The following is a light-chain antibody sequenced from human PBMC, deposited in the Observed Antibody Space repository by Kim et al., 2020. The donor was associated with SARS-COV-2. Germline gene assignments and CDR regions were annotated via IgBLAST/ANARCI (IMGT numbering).Light chain of an antibody. J-gene: IGLJ2*01. Sequence: SGSPGQTATLSCSGDELGHRYTSWYQQKPGQSPVLVIYQDIKRPSGIPERFSGSNSGNTATLTISGTQTMDEADYYCQAWDTSVVFGGGTQLTVL. CDR3: QAWDTSVV. CDR1: ELGHRY. CDR2: QDI. V-gene: IGLV3-1*01.